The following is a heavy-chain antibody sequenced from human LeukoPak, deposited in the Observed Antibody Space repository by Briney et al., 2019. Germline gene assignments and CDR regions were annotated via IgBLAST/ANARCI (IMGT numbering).Heavy chain of an antibody. V-gene: IGHV3-23*01. CDR2: ISGSGGST. J-gene: IGHJ4*02. CDR3: AKGDGIVVVVAATLDGSLDY. Sequence: GGSLRLSCAASGFTFSSYAMGWVRQAPGKGLEWVSAISGSGGSTYYADSVKGRFTISRDNSKNTLYLQMNSLRAEDTAVYYCAKGDGIVVVVAATLDGSLDYWGQGTLATVSS. CDR1: GFTFSSYA. D-gene: IGHD2-15*01.